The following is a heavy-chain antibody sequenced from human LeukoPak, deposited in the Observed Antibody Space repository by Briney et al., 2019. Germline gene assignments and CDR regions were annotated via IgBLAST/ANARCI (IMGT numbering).Heavy chain of an antibody. CDR3: TKPLGYSSNSYEN. Sequence: PGGSLRLSCAASGFNFSNTWMTWIRQTPGKGLEWIGRIKRKIDGGTTDYAAPVQGRFTISRDDSKNTLYLQMNSLKTEDTAVYYCTKPLGYSSNSYENWGQGILVTVSS. CDR2: IKRKIDGGTT. V-gene: IGHV3-15*01. J-gene: IGHJ4*02. CDR1: GFNFSNTW. D-gene: IGHD6-13*01.